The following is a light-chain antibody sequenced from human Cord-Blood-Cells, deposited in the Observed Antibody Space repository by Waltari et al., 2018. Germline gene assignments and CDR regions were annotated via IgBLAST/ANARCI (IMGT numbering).Light chain of an antibody. CDR3: QQYNNWPLT. Sequence: EIVMTQSPATLSVSPGERATLSRRASQSVGSNLAWYQQKPGQAPRLLIYGASTRATGIPARFSGSGSGTEFTLTISSLQSEDFAVYYCQQYNNWPLTFGGGTKVEIK. CDR2: GAS. V-gene: IGKV3-15*01. J-gene: IGKJ4*01. CDR1: QSVGSN.